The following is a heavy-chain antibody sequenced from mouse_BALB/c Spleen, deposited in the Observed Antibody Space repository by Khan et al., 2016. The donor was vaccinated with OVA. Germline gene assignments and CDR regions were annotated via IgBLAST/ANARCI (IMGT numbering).Heavy chain of an antibody. CDR2: ISYSGVN. CDR3: ARGNYYGYYFDY. J-gene: IGHJ2*01. CDR1: GYSITSGYA. V-gene: IGHV3-2*02. Sequence: EVQLQESGPGLVKPSQSLSLTCTVTGYSITSGYAWNWIRQFPGNKLEWMGYISYSGVNSYNPSLKSRISITRDTSKNQFFLQLNSLTTEDTATYYCARGNYYGYYFDYWGQGTTLTVSS. D-gene: IGHD1-1*01.